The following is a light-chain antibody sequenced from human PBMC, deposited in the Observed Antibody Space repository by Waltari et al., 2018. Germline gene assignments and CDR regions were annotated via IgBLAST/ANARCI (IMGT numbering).Light chain of an antibody. V-gene: IGKV3-20*01. CDR3: QQFDSSPGT. CDR1: QSLSSIY. Sequence: EIVLTQSPGTLSLSPGERATLSCRASQSLSSIYLAWYQQKPGQAPRLLIYGTSSRATGIPDRFSGSGSGTDFTLTISRLEAEDFAVYYCQQFDSSPGTFGQGTKVGNQT. J-gene: IGKJ1*01. CDR2: GTS.